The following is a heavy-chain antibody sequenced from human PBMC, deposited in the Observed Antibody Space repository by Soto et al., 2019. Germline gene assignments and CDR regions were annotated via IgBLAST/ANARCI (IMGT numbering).Heavy chain of an antibody. J-gene: IGHJ4*02. CDR3: AISSGLRIAY. Sequence: GGSLRLSCAASGFTFSSYTMNWVRQAPGKGLEWVSYINSDSSTTNYADSVKGRFTISRDNAKNSLYLQMNSLRDDDRAVYYCAISSGLRIAYWGQGSLVTVSA. D-gene: IGHD3-22*01. V-gene: IGHV3-48*02. CDR2: INSDSSTT. CDR1: GFTFSSYT.